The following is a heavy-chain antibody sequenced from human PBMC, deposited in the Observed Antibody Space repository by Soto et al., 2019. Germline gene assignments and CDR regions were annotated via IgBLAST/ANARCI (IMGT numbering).Heavy chain of an antibody. J-gene: IGHJ4*02. V-gene: IGHV3-33*01. CDR1: GFTFSSYG. Sequence: QVQLVESGGGVVQPGRSLRLSCAASGFTFSSYGMHWVRQAPGKGLEWVGVIWYDGSNKYYADSVKGRFTISRDNSKNTMYMQMNSRRAEASAVYYCAREGYGDYDGAPLDYWGQGTLVTVSS. D-gene: IGHD4-17*01. CDR3: AREGYGDYDGAPLDY. CDR2: IWYDGSNK.